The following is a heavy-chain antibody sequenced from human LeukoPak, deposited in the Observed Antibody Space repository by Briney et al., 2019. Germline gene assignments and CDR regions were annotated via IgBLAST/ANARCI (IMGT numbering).Heavy chain of an antibody. D-gene: IGHD3-10*01. J-gene: IGHJ4*02. Sequence: GGSLRLSCAASGFTFSIYWMSWVRQSPGKGLEWVANIKPDGSEKYFMDSVKGRFTISRVNAKNALYLEMNSLRAEDTAEYFCARERMYSGSGSTYPYYDYWGQGTLVTVSS. V-gene: IGHV3-7*01. CDR2: IKPDGSEK. CDR3: ARERMYSGSGSTYPYYDY. CDR1: GFTFSIYW.